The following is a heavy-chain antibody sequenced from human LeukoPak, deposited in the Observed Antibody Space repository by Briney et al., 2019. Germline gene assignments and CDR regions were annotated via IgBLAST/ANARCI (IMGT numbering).Heavy chain of an antibody. CDR3: ARDSYGDWGYFDY. D-gene: IGHD4-17*01. V-gene: IGHV1-2*02. J-gene: IGHJ4*02. CDR2: INPDSGGT. Sequence: ASVKVSCKASGYTFTSYGISWVRQAPGQGLEWMGWINPDSGGTNYAQKFQGRVTMTRDTSISTAYMELSRLRSDDTAVYYCARDSYGDWGYFDYWGQGTLVTVSS. CDR1: GYTFTSYG.